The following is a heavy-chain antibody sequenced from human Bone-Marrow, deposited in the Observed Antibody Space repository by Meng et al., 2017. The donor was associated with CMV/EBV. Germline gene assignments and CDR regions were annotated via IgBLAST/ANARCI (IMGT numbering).Heavy chain of an antibody. CDR2: MNPNSGNT. CDR3: ARDEPSKGNAFDI. V-gene: IGHV1-8*01. Sequence: ASVKVSCKASGYTFTSYDINWVRQATGQGLEWMGWMNPNSGNTGYAQKFQGRVTMTRNTSISTAYMELSSLRSEDTAVYYCARDEPSKGNAFDIWGQGTMVTVSS. D-gene: IGHD3-10*01. CDR1: GYTFTSYD. J-gene: IGHJ3*02.